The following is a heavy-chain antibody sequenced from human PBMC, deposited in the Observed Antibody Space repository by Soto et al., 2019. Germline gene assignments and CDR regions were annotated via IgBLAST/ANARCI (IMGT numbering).Heavy chain of an antibody. V-gene: IGHV1-18*04. D-gene: IGHD2-2*01. CDR2: ISAYNGNT. CDR3: ARGGSVVAEPAHRGPFDS. Sequence: AAVKVSCKASGYTFTSYGISWVRQAPGQGLEWMGWISAYNGNTNYAQKLQGRVTMTTDTSTSTAYMELRSLSSDDTAVYSCARGGSVVAEPAHRGPFDSRCEGIMVSV. J-gene: IGHJ3*02. CDR1: GYTFTSYG.